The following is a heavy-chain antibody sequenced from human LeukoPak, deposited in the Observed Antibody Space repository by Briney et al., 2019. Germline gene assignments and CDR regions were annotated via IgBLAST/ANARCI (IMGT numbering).Heavy chain of an antibody. D-gene: IGHD3-22*01. CDR3: ARSPHYFNNSGYY. J-gene: IGHJ4*02. Sequence: GGSLRLSCAASGFTFSDYYMSWIRQAPGKGLEWLSYISSSGNTIYYADSVKGRFTISRDNGKNSLYLQMNSLRAEDTAVYYCARSPHYFNNSGYYWGQGTLVTVSS. CDR2: ISSSGNTI. V-gene: IGHV3-11*04. CDR1: GFTFSDYY.